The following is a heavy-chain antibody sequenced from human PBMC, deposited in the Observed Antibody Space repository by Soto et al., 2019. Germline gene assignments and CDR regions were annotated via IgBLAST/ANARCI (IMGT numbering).Heavy chain of an antibody. V-gene: IGHV4-39*01. Sequence: SETLSLTCAVSGGSISTSNWWSWVRQPPGKGLEWIGSIYYSGSTYYNPSLKSRVTISVDTSKNQFSLKLSSVTAADTAVYYCARQTLRFLEWLTGDYYYYYGMDVWGQGTTVT. CDR3: ARQTLRFLEWLTGDYYYYYGMDV. D-gene: IGHD3-3*01. CDR1: GGSISTSNW. J-gene: IGHJ6*02. CDR2: IYYSGST.